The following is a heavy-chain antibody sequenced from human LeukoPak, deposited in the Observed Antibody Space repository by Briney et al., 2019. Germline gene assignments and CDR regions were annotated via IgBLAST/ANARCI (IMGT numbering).Heavy chain of an antibody. CDR2: INHSGST. V-gene: IGHV4-34*01. CDR1: GGSFSGYY. Sequence: PWETLSVTRAVYGGSFSGYYWTWIRQPPGKGLEWIGEINHSGSTNYNPSLKSRVTISVDTSRKQFSLKPSSVTAADTAVYYCATKSWGSQAIVSRYFDLWGRGTLVTVSS. D-gene: IGHD2-15*01. J-gene: IGHJ2*01. CDR3: ATKSWGSQAIVSRYFDL.